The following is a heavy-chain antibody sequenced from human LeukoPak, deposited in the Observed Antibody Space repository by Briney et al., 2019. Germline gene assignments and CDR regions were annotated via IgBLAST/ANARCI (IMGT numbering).Heavy chain of an antibody. V-gene: IGHV3-30*02. CDR1: GFTFSSYG. Sequence: GGSLRLSRAASGFTFSSYGMHWVRQAPGKGLEWVAYIQYDGSNEQYADSVKGRFSISRDSSKNILYLQMNSLRAEDTAVYYCAKDRCSNGIGCYYYYMDVWGKGTTVTISS. CDR2: IQYDGSNE. CDR3: AKDRCSNGIGCYYYYMDV. J-gene: IGHJ6*03. D-gene: IGHD2-8*01.